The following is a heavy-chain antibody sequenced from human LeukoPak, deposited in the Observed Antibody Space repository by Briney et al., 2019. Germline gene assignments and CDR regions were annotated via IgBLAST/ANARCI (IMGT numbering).Heavy chain of an antibody. CDR2: ISSSSSYI. Sequence: PGRSLRLSCAASGLAFNTYAMHWVRQAPGQGLEWVSSISSSSSYIYYADSVKGRFTISRDNAKNSLYLQMNSLRAEDTAVYYCARDLDVGAAAVFDYWGQGTLVTASS. V-gene: IGHV3-21*01. CDR3: ARDLDVGAAAVFDY. J-gene: IGHJ4*02. D-gene: IGHD6-13*01. CDR1: GLAFNTYA.